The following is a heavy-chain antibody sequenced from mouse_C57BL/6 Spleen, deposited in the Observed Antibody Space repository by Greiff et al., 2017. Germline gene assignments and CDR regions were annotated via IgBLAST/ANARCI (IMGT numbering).Heavy chain of an antibody. CDR2: IYPGSGST. V-gene: IGHV1-55*01. CDR3: ARRGHYYGSSYGDY. D-gene: IGHD1-1*01. J-gene: IGHJ2*01. Sequence: VQLQQPGAELVKPGASVKMSCKASGYTFTSYWITWVKQRPGQGLEWIGDIYPGSGSTNYNEKFKSKATLTVDTSSSTAYMQLSSLTSEDSAVYYCARRGHYYGSSYGDYWGQGTTLTVSS. CDR1: GYTFTSYW.